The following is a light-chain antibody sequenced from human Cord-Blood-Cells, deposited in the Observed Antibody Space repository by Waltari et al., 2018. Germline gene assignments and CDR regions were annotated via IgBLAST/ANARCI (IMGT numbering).Light chain of an antibody. CDR1: QSVSSSY. V-gene: IGKV3-20*01. CDR3: QQYGSSPAWT. J-gene: IGKJ1*01. CDR2: GAS. Sequence: EIVLTQSPGTLSLSAGERATLACRASQSVSSSYLACYQQKPGQAPRHLIYGASSRATGIPDWFSGSSAGTDFTLTISRLVHEDVAVYYCQQYGSSPAWTFGQGTKVEIK.